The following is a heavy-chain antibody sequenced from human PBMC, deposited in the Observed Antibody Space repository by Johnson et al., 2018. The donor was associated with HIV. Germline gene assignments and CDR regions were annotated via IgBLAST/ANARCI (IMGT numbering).Heavy chain of an antibody. V-gene: IGHV3-23*01. CDR2: ISGSGGST. D-gene: IGHD2-8*02. J-gene: IGHJ3*02. CDR3: AKHIVLVVYAIGAAFDI. CDR1: GFTFSSYA. Sequence: VQLLESGGGLVQPGGSLRLSCAASGFTFSSYAMSWVRQAPGKGLEWVSAISGSGGSTYYADSVKGRFTISRDNSKNTLYLQMNSLRAEDTAVYYCAKHIVLVVYAIGAAFDIWGQGTMVTVSS.